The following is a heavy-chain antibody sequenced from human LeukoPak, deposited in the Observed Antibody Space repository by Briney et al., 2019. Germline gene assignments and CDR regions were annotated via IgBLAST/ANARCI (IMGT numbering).Heavy chain of an antibody. CDR2: IWYDSIYM. J-gene: IGHJ3*02. Sequence: GGSLRLSCATSGFTFKNHGMHWVRQSPGKGLEWVAVIWYDSIYMFYGDSVKGRFSISRDDSKDILYLQMNSLRAEDTAVYYCAREGLGIGAAFDIWGQGTMVTVSS. D-gene: IGHD7-27*01. V-gene: IGHV3-33*01. CDR1: GFTFKNHG. CDR3: AREGLGIGAAFDI.